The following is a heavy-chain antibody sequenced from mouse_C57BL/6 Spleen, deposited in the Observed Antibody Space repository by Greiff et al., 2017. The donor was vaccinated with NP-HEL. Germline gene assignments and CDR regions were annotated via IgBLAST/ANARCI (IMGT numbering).Heavy chain of an antibody. Sequence: VQLQQSGPELVKPGASVKISCKASGYAFSSSWMNWVKQRPGKGLEWIGRFYPGDGDTNYNGKFKGKATLTADKSSSTAYMQLSSLTSEDSAVYFCASSPTTVPFDYWGQGTTLTVSS. V-gene: IGHV1-82*01. CDR1: GYAFSSSW. CDR2: FYPGDGDT. D-gene: IGHD1-1*01. J-gene: IGHJ2*01. CDR3: ASSPTTVPFDY.